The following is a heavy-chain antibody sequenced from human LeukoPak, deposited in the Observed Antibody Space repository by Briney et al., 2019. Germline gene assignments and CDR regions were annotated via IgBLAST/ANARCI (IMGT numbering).Heavy chain of an antibody. CDR1: GFTGSSNY. D-gene: IGHD3-10*01. Sequence: PGGSLRHSCASSGFTGSSNYMSWVRQAPGKGVEGVAVIYSGGSTDYADSVKGRFTISRDNSKYSLYLQMNGLRAEDPAVYYCARGRSITLLRGVAMSDGFDFWGQGAMVTVSS. V-gene: IGHV3-53*01. CDR3: ARGRSITLLRGVAMSDGFDF. CDR2: IYSGGST. J-gene: IGHJ3*01.